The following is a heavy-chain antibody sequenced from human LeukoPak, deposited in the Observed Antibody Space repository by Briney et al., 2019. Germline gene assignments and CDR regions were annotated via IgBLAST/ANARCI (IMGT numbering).Heavy chain of an antibody. Sequence: PSETLSLTCTVSGGSISSYYWSWIRQPPGKGLEWIGYIYYSGSTNYNPSLKSRVTISVDTSKNQFSLKLSSVTAADTAVYYCARVGAGCSSTSCYTSVGVGYYYMDVWGKGTTVTVSS. CDR2: IYYSGST. CDR1: GGSISSYY. D-gene: IGHD2-2*02. V-gene: IGHV4-59*01. J-gene: IGHJ6*03. CDR3: ARVGAGCSSTSCYTSVGVGYYYMDV.